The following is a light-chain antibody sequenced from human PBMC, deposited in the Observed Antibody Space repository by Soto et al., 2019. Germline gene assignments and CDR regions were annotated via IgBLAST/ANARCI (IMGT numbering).Light chain of an antibody. CDR2: EDS. CDR3: CSYASSSTYWV. Sequence: QSALTQPASVSGSPGQSITISCTGTSSDAGSYNFVSWYQQHPGKAPKVMIYEDSKRPSGVSSRFSGSKSGNTASLTISGLQAEDEADYYCCSYASSSTYWVFGGGTKVTVL. CDR1: SSDAGSYNF. J-gene: IGLJ3*02. V-gene: IGLV2-23*01.